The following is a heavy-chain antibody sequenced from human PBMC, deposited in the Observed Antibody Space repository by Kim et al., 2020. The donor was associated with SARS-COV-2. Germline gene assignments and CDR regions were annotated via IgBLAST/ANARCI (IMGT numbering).Heavy chain of an antibody. J-gene: IGHJ6*02. D-gene: IGHD6-13*01. CDR2: FYYSGTT. Sequence: SETLSLTCTVSGVSISSDSYYWGWIRQPPGKGLEWIGSFYYSGTTYYNPSLKSRVTIVADTSTNQLSLNLTSVTAADTAMYYCVRGLGATGTRFYYYYGMDVWGQGTTVTVSS. CDR1: GVSISSDSYY. V-gene: IGHV4-39*01. CDR3: VRGLGATGTRFYYYYGMDV.